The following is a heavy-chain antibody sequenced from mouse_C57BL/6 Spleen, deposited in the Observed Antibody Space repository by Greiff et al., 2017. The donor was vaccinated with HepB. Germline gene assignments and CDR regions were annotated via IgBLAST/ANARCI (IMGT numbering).Heavy chain of an antibody. Sequence: EVQGVESGGDLVKPGGSLKLSCAASGFTFSSYGMSWVRQTPDKRLEWVATISSGGSYTYYPDSVKGRFTISRDNAKNTLYLQMSSLKSEDTAMYYCARFDYGFAYWGQGTLVTVS. D-gene: IGHD2-4*01. CDR2: ISSGGSYT. CDR3: ARFDYGFAY. CDR1: GFTFSSYG. J-gene: IGHJ3*01. V-gene: IGHV5-6*01.